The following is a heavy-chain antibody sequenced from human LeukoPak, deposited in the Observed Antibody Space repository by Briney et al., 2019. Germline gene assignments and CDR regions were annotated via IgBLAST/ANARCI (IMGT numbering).Heavy chain of an antibody. D-gene: IGHD3-10*01. J-gene: IGHJ3*02. CDR3: ARGQITIVRGVKRAFQAFDI. Sequence: GGSLRLSCAASGFAFSDAWMTWVRQAPGKGLEWVGRIKSKTDGGTTDFAAPVSGRFTISRDNAKNSLYLQMNSLSAEDTAVYYCARGQITIVRGVKRAFQAFDIWGQGTMVTVSS. V-gene: IGHV3-15*01. CDR2: IKSKTDGGTT. CDR1: GFAFSDAW.